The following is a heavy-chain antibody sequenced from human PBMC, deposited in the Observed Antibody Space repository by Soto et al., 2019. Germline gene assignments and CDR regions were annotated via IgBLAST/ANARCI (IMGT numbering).Heavy chain of an antibody. Sequence: PSETLSLTCSASGADINTYSWTWIRQPAWKGLEWIGRIYTSASIDYNPSLKGRVTFTGDTSASTAHMELSSLRSEDTAVYFCARGVENIVVVLDVFGYYGMDVWGQGTTVTVSS. CDR2: IYTSASI. V-gene: IGHV4-4*07. D-gene: IGHD2-2*01. CDR3: ARGVENIVVVLDVFGYYGMDV. J-gene: IGHJ6*02. CDR1: GADINTYS.